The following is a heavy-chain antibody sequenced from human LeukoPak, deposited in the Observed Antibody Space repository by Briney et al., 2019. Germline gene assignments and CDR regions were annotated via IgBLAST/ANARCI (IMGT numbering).Heavy chain of an antibody. D-gene: IGHD3-22*01. V-gene: IGHV4-4*07. CDR2: IYTSGST. J-gene: IGHJ4*02. CDR1: GGSISSYY. Sequence: SETLSLTCTVPGGSISSYYWSWIRQPAGKGLERIGRIYTSGSTNYNPSLKSRVTISVDKSKNQFSLKLSSVTAADTAVYYCASTENYYDSSGYYLEFDYWGQGTLVTVSS. CDR3: ASTENYYDSSGYYLEFDY.